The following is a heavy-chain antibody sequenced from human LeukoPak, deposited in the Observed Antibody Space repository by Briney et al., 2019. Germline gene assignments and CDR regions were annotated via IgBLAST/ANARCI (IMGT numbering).Heavy chain of an antibody. J-gene: IGHJ4*02. V-gene: IGHV1-18*01. Sequence: GASVKVSCKASGYTFTSYGISWVRQAPGQGLEWMGWISAYNGNTNYAQKLQGRVTMTTDTSTSTAYMELRSLRSDDTAVYYCASTIMVLGDGKRELDYWGRGTLVTVSS. CDR1: GYTFTSYG. D-gene: IGHD2-21*01. CDR3: ASTIMVLGDGKRELDY. CDR2: ISAYNGNT.